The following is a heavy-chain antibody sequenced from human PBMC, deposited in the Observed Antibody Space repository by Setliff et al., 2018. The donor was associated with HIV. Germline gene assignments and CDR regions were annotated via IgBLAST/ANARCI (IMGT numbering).Heavy chain of an antibody. Sequence: GGSLRLSCAASGFTFSSYAMSWVRQAPGKGLEWVSVISGSGGTTYYADSVKGRFTISRDNSKNTLYLQMNSLTAEDTAVYYCARDQVANYYGSGIDYWGQGTLVTVSS. J-gene: IGHJ4*02. CDR3: ARDQVANYYGSGIDY. CDR1: GFTFSSYA. CDR2: ISGSGGTT. V-gene: IGHV3-23*01. D-gene: IGHD3-10*01.